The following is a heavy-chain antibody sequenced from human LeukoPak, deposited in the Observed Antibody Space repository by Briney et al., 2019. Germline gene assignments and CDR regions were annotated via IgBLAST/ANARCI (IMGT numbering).Heavy chain of an antibody. J-gene: IGHJ4*02. CDR2: ISPYNGNT. Sequence: ASVKVSCKASGYTFINYGITWVRQAPGQGLEWMGWISPYNGNTKYLQKLQGRVTMTTDTSTSTAYMEVRSLRSDDTAVYYCAGEESIGSYQFLHDYWGQGTLVTVSS. CDR3: AGEESIGSYQFLHDY. V-gene: IGHV1-18*01. CDR1: GYTFINYG. D-gene: IGHD1-26*01.